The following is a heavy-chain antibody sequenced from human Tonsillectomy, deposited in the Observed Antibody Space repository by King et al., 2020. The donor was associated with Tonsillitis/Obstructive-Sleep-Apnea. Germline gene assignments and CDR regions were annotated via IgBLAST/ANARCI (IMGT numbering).Heavy chain of an antibody. CDR2: IYYSGST. Sequence: LQLQESGPGLVKPSETLSLTCTVSGGSISSSSYYWGWIRQPPGKGLEWIGSIYYSGSTYYNPSLKSRVTISVDTSKNQFSLKLSSVTAADTAVYYCAREHSGSYRIDYWGQGTLVTVSS. CDR1: GGSISSSSYY. CDR3: AREHSGSYRIDY. D-gene: IGHD1-26*01. J-gene: IGHJ4*02. V-gene: IGHV4-39*01.